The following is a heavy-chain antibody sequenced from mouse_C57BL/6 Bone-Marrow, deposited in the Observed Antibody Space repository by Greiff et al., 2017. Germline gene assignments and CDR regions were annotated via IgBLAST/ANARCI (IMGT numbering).Heavy chain of an antibody. D-gene: IGHD1-1*01. Sequence: EVKLVESGPGLVKPSQSLSLTCSVTGYSITSGYYWNWIRQFPGNKLEWMGYISYDGSNNYNPSLKNRISITRDTSKNQFFLKLNSVTTEDTATYYCARRSSPAWFAYWGQGTLVTVSA. J-gene: IGHJ3*01. V-gene: IGHV3-6*01. CDR2: ISYDGSN. CDR1: GYSITSGYY. CDR3: ARRSSPAWFAY.